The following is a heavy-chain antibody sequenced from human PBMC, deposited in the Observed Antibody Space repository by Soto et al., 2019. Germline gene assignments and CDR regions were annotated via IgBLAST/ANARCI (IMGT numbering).Heavy chain of an antibody. V-gene: IGHV3-74*01. Sequence: PGGSLRLSCAASGVSFSSYWMHWVRQAPGKGLVWVSRINSDGSSTNYADSVKGRFTISRDNAKNTLYLQMNSLRAEDTAVYFCARDLNRYYFDFWGQGTLATFSS. CDR3: ARDLNRYYFDF. J-gene: IGHJ4*02. CDR2: INSDGSST. CDR1: GVSFSSYW.